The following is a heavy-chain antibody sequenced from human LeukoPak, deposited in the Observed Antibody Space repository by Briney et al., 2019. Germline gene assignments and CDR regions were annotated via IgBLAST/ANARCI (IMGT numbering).Heavy chain of an antibody. CDR1: GGSISIYY. CDR2: VYNSGST. CDR3: AKEGFDS. Sequence: SETLSLTCTVSGGSISIYYWSWIRQPPGKGLEWIGYVYNSGSTDYNPSLKSRVTISADTSKNQFSLKVNSVTASDTAVYYCAKEGFDSWGQGTLVTVSS. V-gene: IGHV4-59*01. J-gene: IGHJ4*02.